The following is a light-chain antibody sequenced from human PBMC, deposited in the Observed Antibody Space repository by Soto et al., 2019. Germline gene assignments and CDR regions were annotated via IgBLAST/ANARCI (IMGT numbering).Light chain of an antibody. J-gene: IGKJ1*01. CDR3: QQYGSSGT. V-gene: IGKV3-20*01. CDR1: QSVTSSS. CDR2: GAS. Sequence: EIVLTQSPGTLSLSPGERATLSCRASQSVTSSSLAWHQQKPGLAPRLVIYGASSRATGIPDRFSGSGSGTDFTLTISRLEPEDFAVYYCQQYGSSGTCGQGTKGAIK.